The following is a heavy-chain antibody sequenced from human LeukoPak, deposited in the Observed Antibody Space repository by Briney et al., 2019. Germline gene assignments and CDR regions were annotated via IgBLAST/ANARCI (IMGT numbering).Heavy chain of an antibody. CDR2: ISSSSSTI. CDR1: GFTFSSYS. V-gene: IGHV3-48*01. Sequence: TGGSLRLSCAASGFTFSSYSMNWVRQAPGKGLEWVSYISSSSSTIYYADSVKGRFTISRDNAKNSLYLQMNSLRAEDTAVYYCARDLAYSSGWYYYYYMDVWGKGTTVTVSS. D-gene: IGHD6-19*01. J-gene: IGHJ6*03. CDR3: ARDLAYSSGWYYYYYMDV.